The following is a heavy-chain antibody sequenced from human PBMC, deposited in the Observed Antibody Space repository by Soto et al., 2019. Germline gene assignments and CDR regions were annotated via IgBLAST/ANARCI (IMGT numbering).Heavy chain of an antibody. CDR3: TTGATMVRGVIKYYYYYYGMDV. CDR1: GFTFSNAW. V-gene: IGHV3-15*07. Sequence: EVQLVESGGGLVKPGGSLRLSCAASGFTFSNAWMNWVRQAPGKGREWVGRIKSKTDGGTTDYAAPVKGRLTISRDDSKNKLYLQMNSLKTEDTAVYYCTTGATMVRGVIKYYYYYYGMDVWGQGTTVTVSS. D-gene: IGHD3-10*01. CDR2: IKSKTDGGTT. J-gene: IGHJ6*02.